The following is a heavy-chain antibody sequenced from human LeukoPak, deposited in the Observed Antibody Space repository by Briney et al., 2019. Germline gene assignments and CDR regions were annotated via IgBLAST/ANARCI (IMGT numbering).Heavy chain of an antibody. CDR2: INHSGST. D-gene: IGHD3-22*01. V-gene: IGHV4-34*01. Sequence: KPSETLSPTCAVYGGSFSGYYWSWIRQPPGKGLEWIGEINHSGSTNYNPSLKSRVTISVDTSKNQFSLKLSSVTAADTAVYYCARRRAYYYDSSGWFDYWGQGTLVTVSS. CDR1: GGSFSGYY. J-gene: IGHJ4*02. CDR3: ARRRAYYYDSSGWFDY.